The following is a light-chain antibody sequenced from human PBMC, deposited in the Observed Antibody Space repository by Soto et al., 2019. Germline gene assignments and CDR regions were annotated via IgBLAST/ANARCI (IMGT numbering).Light chain of an antibody. CDR3: QHYNSYSEA. CDR1: QTISSW. V-gene: IGKV1-5*03. Sequence: DIQMTQAPSTLSGSVGDRVTITCRARQTISSWLAWYQQKPWKAPKLLIYKASTLKSGFPSRFSGSGSGTAFTLTISSLQPDDFATYYCQHYNSYSEAFGQGTKVELK. CDR2: KAS. J-gene: IGKJ1*01.